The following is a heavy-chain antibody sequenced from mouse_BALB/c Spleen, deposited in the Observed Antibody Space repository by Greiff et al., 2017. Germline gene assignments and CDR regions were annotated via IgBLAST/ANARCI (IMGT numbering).Heavy chain of an antibody. V-gene: IGHV5-4*02. CDR3: AREGYYGSSSWFAY. Sequence: EVKLVESGGGLVKPGGSLKLSCAASGFTFSDYYMYWVRQTPEKRLEWVATISDGGSYTYYPDSVKGRFTISRDNAKNNLYLQMSSLKSEDTAMYYCAREGYYGSSSWFAYWGQGTLVTVSA. CDR1: GFTFSDYY. D-gene: IGHD1-1*01. CDR2: ISDGGSYT. J-gene: IGHJ3*01.